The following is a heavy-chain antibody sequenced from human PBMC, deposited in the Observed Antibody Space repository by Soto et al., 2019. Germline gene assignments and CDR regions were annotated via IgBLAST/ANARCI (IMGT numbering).Heavy chain of an antibody. CDR3: GSPEGYYDSSGYTLDY. CDR2: MFYSGNT. D-gene: IGHD3-22*01. J-gene: IGHJ4*02. CDR1: GGSISSYY. Sequence: SETLSLTCTVSGGSISSYYWSWIRQPPGKGLEWIGSMFYSGNTYYNPSLKSRVTLSIDTSKNQFSLKLNSVTAADTAVYYCGSPEGYYDSSGYTLDYWGQGTLVTVSS. V-gene: IGHV4-59*04.